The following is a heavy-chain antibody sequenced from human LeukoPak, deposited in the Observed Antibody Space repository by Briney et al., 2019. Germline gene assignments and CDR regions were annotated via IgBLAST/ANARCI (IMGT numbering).Heavy chain of an antibody. CDR1: GFTFSSYS. D-gene: IGHD2-15*01. CDR2: ISSSSSYI. J-gene: IGHJ3*02. Sequence: GGSLRLSCAASGFTFSSYSMNWVRQAPGKGLEWVSSISSSSSYIYYADSVKGRFTISRDNAKNSLYLQMNSLRAEDTAVYYCARAHIVVVVAAETDAFDIRGQGTMVTVSS. CDR3: ARAHIVVVVAAETDAFDI. V-gene: IGHV3-21*01.